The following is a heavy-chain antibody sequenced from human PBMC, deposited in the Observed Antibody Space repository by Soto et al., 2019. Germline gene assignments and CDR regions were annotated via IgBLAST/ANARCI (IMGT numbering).Heavy chain of an antibody. Sequence: QLQLQESGPGLVKPSETLSLTCTVSGGSISSSSYYWGWIRQPTGKGLEWIGSIYYSGSTYYNPSLQSRVPLSVDTSKNQFSLKVSSVTAAETAVYYCARRQEAAPNWFDPWGQGTLVTVSS. D-gene: IGHD6-6*01. CDR1: GGSISSSSYY. J-gene: IGHJ5*02. CDR2: IYYSGST. V-gene: IGHV4-39*01. CDR3: ARRQEAAPNWFDP.